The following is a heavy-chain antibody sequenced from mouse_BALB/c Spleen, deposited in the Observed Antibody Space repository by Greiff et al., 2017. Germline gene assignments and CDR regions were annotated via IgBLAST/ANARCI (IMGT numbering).Heavy chain of an antibody. CDR1: GFTFSDYY. D-gene: IGHD2-14*01. CDR2: ISDGGSYT. CDR3: AREGYYRYDGTDVGAMDY. V-gene: IGHV5-4*02. J-gene: IGHJ4*01. Sequence: EVQRVESGGGLVKPGGSLKLSCAASGFTFSDYYMYWVRQTPEKRLEWVATISDGGSYTYYPDSVKGRFTISRDNAKNNLYLQMSSLKSEDTAMYYCAREGYYRYDGTDVGAMDYWGQGTSVTVSS.